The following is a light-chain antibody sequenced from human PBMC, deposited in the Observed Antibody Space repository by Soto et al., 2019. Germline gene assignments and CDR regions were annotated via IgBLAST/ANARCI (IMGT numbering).Light chain of an antibody. CDR2: NAS. Sequence: EIVLTQSPATLSLSPGERAILSCRASQSVSTFLAWFQQKPGQPPRLLTYNASNRTTGIPARFSGSGSGTDFTLTISSLEPEDFAVYYCQQRGDWPPITFGQGTRLEIK. CDR1: QSVSTF. CDR3: QQRGDWPPIT. V-gene: IGKV3-11*01. J-gene: IGKJ5*01.